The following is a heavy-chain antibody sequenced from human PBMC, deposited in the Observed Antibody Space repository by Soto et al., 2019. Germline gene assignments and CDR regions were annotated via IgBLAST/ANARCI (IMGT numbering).Heavy chain of an antibody. J-gene: IGHJ4*02. CDR3: ARDASKWLRFDY. V-gene: IGHV3-21*01. CDR1: GFTFSVYT. Sequence: SCKASGFTFSVYTMNWVRQAPGKGLEWVSSITSSSSNYTSYADSVKGRFTISRDNAKNSLYLQMNNLRAEDTAVYYCARDASKWLRFDYWGQGTLVTVSS. D-gene: IGHD5-12*01. CDR2: ITSSSSNYT.